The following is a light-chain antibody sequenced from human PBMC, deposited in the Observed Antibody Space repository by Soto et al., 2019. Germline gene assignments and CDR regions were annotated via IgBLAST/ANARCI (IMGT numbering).Light chain of an antibody. Sequence: EIVLTQSPGTLSLSPGERATLSCRASQSVSSSYLAWYQQQPGQAPRLLIYGASSRATGIPDRFSGSGSGTDFTLTISRVEPEDFAVYYCQQYGSSPVTFGGGTKVDIK. CDR1: QSVSSSY. CDR2: GAS. J-gene: IGKJ4*01. V-gene: IGKV3-20*01. CDR3: QQYGSSPVT.